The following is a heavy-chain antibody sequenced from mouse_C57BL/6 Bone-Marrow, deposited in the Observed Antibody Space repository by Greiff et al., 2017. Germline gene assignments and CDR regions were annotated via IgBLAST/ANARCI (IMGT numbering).Heavy chain of an antibody. CDR2: IHPNSGST. J-gene: IGHJ4*01. D-gene: IGHD1-1*01. CDR3: AREVLRVAMDY. Sequence: QVQLKQPGAELVKPGASVKLSCKASGYTFTSYWMHWVKQRPGQGLEWIGMIHPNSGSTNYNEKFKSKATLTVDKSSSTAYMQLSSLTSEDSAVYYWAREVLRVAMDYWGQGTSVTVSS. CDR1: GYTFTSYW. V-gene: IGHV1-64*01.